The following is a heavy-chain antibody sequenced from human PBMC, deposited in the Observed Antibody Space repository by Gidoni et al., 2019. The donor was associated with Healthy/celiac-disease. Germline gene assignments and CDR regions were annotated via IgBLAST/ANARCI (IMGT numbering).Heavy chain of an antibody. Sequence: EVQLVESGGGLVQPGGSLRLSCAASGFTFSSYEMNWVRQAPGKGLEWVSYISSSGSTIYYADSVKGRFTISRDNAKNSLYLQMNSLRAEDTAVYYCARVTGDYGEYYFDYWGQGTLVTVSS. CDR1: GFTFSSYE. CDR3: ARVTGDYGEYYFDY. J-gene: IGHJ4*02. CDR2: ISSSGSTI. D-gene: IGHD4-17*01. V-gene: IGHV3-48*03.